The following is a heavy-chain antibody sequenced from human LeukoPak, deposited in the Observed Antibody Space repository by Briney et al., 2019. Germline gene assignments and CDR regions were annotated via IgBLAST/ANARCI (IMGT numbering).Heavy chain of an antibody. J-gene: IGHJ4*02. CDR1: GFTVSSNY. Sequence: PGRSLRLSCAASGFTVSSNYMSWVRQAPGKGLEWVSVIYSGGSTYYADSVKGRFTISRDNSKNTLYLQMNSLRAEDTAVYYCARGLPLSTPLAPQYDYWGQGTLSPSPQ. CDR3: ARGLPLSTPLAPQYDY. CDR2: IYSGGST. V-gene: IGHV3-66*01. D-gene: IGHD2/OR15-2a*01.